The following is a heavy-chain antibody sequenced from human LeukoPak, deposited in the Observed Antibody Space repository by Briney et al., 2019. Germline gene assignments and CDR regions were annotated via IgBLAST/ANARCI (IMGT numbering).Heavy chain of an antibody. Sequence: ASVKVSCKASGYTFTSYGISWVRQAPGQGLEWMGRIIPILGIANYAQKFQGRVTITADKSTSTAYMELSSLRSEDTAVYYCAAANSEGYFDYWGQGTLVTVSS. CDR1: GYTFTSYG. CDR3: AAANSEGYFDY. CDR2: IIPILGIA. V-gene: IGHV1-69*04. J-gene: IGHJ4*02. D-gene: IGHD6-25*01.